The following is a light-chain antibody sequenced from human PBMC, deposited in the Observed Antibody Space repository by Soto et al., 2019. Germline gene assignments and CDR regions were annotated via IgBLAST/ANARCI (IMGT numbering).Light chain of an antibody. Sequence: EIVLTQSAGTLSFSPGERATLSCRASQKIDSRYIAWYQKKNGQAPRLLIYGASNRATGIPDRFSGSGSVTEFTLTINRLEPEDFAVYYCQAFGRTFGQGTKVDIK. J-gene: IGKJ1*01. V-gene: IGKV3-20*01. CDR1: QKIDSRY. CDR3: QAFGRT. CDR2: GAS.